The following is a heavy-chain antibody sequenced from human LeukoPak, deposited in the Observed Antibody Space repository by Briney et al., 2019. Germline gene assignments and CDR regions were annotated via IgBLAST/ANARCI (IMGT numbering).Heavy chain of an antibody. D-gene: IGHD3-22*01. CDR1: GGSFSGYY. Sequence: PSETLSLTCAVYGGSFSGYYWSWIRKPPGKGLESIGEINHSGSTNDNPSLKSRVTISVDTSKNQFSLKLSSVTAADTAVYYCARVLGRYYYDSSGYFGVRYYYYMDVWGKGTTVTVSS. J-gene: IGHJ6*03. CDR3: ARVLGRYYYDSSGYFGVRYYYYMDV. CDR2: INHSGST. V-gene: IGHV4-34*01.